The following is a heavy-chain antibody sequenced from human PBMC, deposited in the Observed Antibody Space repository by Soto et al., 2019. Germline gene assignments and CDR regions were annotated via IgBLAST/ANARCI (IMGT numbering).Heavy chain of an antibody. CDR3: ARDLSWGSNWYYYMDV. Sequence: PGGSLRLSCATSGFILCDCSMNWVRQAPGKGPEWVSYISSSSSVIDYADSVKGRFTVSRDNARNSLYLQMNSLRAEDTAVYYCARDLSWGSNWYYYMDVWGKGTTVTVSS. CDR1: GFILCDCS. V-gene: IGHV3-48*01. D-gene: IGHD7-27*01. CDR2: ISSSSSVI. J-gene: IGHJ6*03.